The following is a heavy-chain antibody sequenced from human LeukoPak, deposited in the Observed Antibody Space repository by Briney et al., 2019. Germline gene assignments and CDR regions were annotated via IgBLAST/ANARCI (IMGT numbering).Heavy chain of an antibody. CDR1: GFSVSSTY. V-gene: IGHV3-66*03. Sequence: PGGSLRLTCAASGFSVSSTYMRWVRQAPGKGLEWVSLIYTSGSTFYADSVMGRFTISRDNSKKTLFLQMNSLRAEDSAVYYCTRDRAGTQSWVEFDLWGQGTLGTVS. CDR2: IYTSGST. J-gene: IGHJ5*02. D-gene: IGHD3-10*01. CDR3: TRDRAGTQSWVEFDL.